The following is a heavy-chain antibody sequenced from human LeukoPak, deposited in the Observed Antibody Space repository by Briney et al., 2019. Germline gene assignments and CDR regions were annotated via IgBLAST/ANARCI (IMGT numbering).Heavy chain of an antibody. Sequence: GGSLRLSCAASGFTFSSYGMHWVRQAPGKGLEWVAVIWYDGSNKYYADSVKGRFTISRDNSKNTLYLQMNSLRAEDTAVYYCARGPGYCSGGSCYVFSHWGQGTLVTVSS. CDR3: ARGPGYCSGGSCYVFSH. D-gene: IGHD2-15*01. CDR1: GFTFSSYG. CDR2: IWYDGSNK. J-gene: IGHJ4*02. V-gene: IGHV3-33*01.